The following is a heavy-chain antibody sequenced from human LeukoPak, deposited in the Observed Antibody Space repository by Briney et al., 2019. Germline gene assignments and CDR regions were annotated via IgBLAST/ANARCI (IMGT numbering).Heavy chain of an antibody. V-gene: IGHV4-59*01. CDR1: GGSTSSYY. J-gene: IGHJ3*02. CDR3: ARAGVLMYYYDSSGYPDAFDI. Sequence: SETLSLTCTVSGGSTSSYYWSWIRQPPGKGLEWIGYIYYSGSTNYNPSLKSRVTISVDTSKNQFSLKLSSVTAADTAVYYCARAGVLMYYYDSSGYPDAFDIWGQGTMVTVSS. CDR2: IYYSGST. D-gene: IGHD3-22*01.